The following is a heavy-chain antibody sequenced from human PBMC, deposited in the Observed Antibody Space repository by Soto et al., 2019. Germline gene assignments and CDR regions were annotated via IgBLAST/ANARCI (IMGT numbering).Heavy chain of an antibody. Sequence: GGSLRLSCAASGFTFSTYSMNWVRQAPGKGLEWVSSISSSGTYIHYADSLKGRFTISRDNAENSLYLQMISLRAEDTAVYYCARDPSDCSSTSCWGYYALDVWGQGTTVTVSS. J-gene: IGHJ6*02. V-gene: IGHV3-21*01. CDR3: ARDPSDCSSTSCWGYYALDV. D-gene: IGHD2-2*01. CDR1: GFTFSTYS. CDR2: ISSSGTYI.